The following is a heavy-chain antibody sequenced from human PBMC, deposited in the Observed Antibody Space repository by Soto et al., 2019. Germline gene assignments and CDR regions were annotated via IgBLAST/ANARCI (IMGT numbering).Heavy chain of an antibody. CDR2: IYYSGST. CDR1: GGSISSSSYY. V-gene: IGHV4-39*01. J-gene: IGHJ4*02. CDR3: ARLGGDYLFDY. Sequence: QLQLQESGPGLVKPSETLSLTCTVSGGSISSSSYYWGWIRQPPGKGLEWIGSIYYSGSTYYNPSLKSRVTISVDTSKNQFSLKLSSVTAADTAVYYCARLGGDYLFDYWGQGTLVTVSS. D-gene: IGHD4-17*01.